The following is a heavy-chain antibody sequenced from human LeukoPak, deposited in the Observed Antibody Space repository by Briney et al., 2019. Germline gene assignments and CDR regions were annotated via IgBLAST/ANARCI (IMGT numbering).Heavy chain of an antibody. CDR2: IYYSGST. CDR1: GGSISSSSYY. D-gene: IGHD3-9*01. V-gene: IGHV4-39*07. J-gene: IGHJ6*02. Sequence: PSETLSLTFTVSGGSISSSSYYWGWIRQPPGKGLGWSGSIYYSGSTYYNPSLKSRVTISVDTSKYQFSLKLSSVTAADTAVYYCARTALDDILIGYPDGGMDVWRQGTTVTVSS. CDR3: ARTALDDILIGYPDGGMDV.